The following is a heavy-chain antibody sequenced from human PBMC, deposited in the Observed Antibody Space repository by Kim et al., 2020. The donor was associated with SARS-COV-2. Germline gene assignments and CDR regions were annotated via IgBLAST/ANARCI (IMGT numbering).Heavy chain of an antibody. V-gene: IGHV3-74*01. CDR2: DVTST. J-gene: IGHJ4*02. D-gene: IGHD3-10*01. Sequence: DVTSTYYPDSVKGRFAISRDNSKNTLYLQMNSLRTEDTAVYYCFRGGVDFWGQGTLVTVSS. CDR3: FRGGVDF.